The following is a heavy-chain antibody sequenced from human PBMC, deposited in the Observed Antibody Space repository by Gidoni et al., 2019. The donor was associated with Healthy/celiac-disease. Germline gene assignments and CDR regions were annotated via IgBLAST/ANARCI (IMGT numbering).Heavy chain of an antibody. J-gene: IGHJ4*02. CDR2: IYYSGST. Sequence: QVQLQESGPGLVKPSETLSLTCTVPGGSTRSYYWSWIRQPPGKGLEWIGYIYYSGSTNYNPSLKSRVTISVDTSKNQFSLKLSSVTAADTAVYYCARLETTGTYYFDYWGQGTLVTVSA. CDR1: GGSTRSYY. CDR3: ARLETTGTYYFDY. V-gene: IGHV4-59*08. D-gene: IGHD4-17*01.